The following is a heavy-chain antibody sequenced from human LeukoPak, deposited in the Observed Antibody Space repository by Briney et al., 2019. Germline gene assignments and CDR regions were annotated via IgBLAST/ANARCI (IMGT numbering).Heavy chain of an antibody. CDR3: AKDPAEYGDYVGALDI. D-gene: IGHD4-17*01. CDR2: IWYDGSNR. J-gene: IGHJ3*02. V-gene: IGHV3-33*06. CDR1: GFTFSNYW. Sequence: GGSLRLSCAASGFTFSNYWMSWVRQAPGKGLEWVAVIWYDGSNRYYADSVKGRFIISRDNSKNTLYLQMNSLRAEDTAVYYCAKDPAEYGDYVGALDIWGQGTMVTVSS.